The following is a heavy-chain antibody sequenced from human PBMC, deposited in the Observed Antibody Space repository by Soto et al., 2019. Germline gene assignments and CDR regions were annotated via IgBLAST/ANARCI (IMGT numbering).Heavy chain of an antibody. V-gene: IGHV4-4*02. CDR3: ASLPLAASPGLDRTLAGY. J-gene: IGHJ4*02. CDR1: GDSISSTNW. Sequence: QMLLQESGPGLVKPSGTLSLTCAVSGDSISSTNWWSWVRQPPGKGLEWIGEIYHSGRTNYNPSLKGRVRISINKSQNQFSLKLSSVTAADTAVYYCASLPLAASPGLDRTLAGYWGQGTLVSVSS. CDR2: IYHSGRT. D-gene: IGHD2-15*01.